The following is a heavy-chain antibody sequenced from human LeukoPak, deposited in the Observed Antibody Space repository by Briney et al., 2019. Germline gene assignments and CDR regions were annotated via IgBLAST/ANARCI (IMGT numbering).Heavy chain of an antibody. Sequence: PGRSLRLSCAASGFTFSSYGMHWVRQAPGKGLEWVAVISYDGSNKYYADSVKGRFTISRDNSKNTLYLQMNSLRAEDTAVYYCAKDWAGEYYYYYYGMDVWGQGTTVTLSS. CDR2: ISYDGSNK. CDR1: GFTFSSYG. V-gene: IGHV3-30*18. D-gene: IGHD6-19*01. CDR3: AKDWAGEYYYYYYGMDV. J-gene: IGHJ6*02.